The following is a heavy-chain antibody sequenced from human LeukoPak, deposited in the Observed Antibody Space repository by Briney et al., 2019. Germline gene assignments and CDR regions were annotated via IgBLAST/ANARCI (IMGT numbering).Heavy chain of an antibody. CDR3: VATNYYDSSGYYYPFDY. CDR1: GGTFSRLT. D-gene: IGHD3-22*01. V-gene: IGHV1-69*01. CDR2: ILPIFGTA. J-gene: IGHJ4*02. Sequence: GASVTVSCKASGGTFSRLTISWVRQAPGQGLEWMGGILPIFGTANYAQKFQGRVTITADESTSTAYMELSSLRSEDTAVYYCVATNYYDSSGYYYPFDYWGQGTLVTVSS.